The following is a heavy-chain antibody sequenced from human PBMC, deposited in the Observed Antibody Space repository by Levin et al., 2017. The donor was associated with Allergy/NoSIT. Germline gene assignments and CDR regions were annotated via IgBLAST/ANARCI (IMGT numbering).Heavy chain of an antibody. V-gene: IGHV3-53*01. CDR1: GFDVNTNY. CDR2: IFGRDSS. J-gene: IGHJ4*02. CDR3: AREVSFGDYVLGY. Sequence: GGSLRLFCVASGFDVNTNYMAWVRQAPGKGLEWVSFIFGRDSSDYADSVKGRFTISRDNSKNTLFLQMNNLRAEDTAVYYCAREVSFGDYVLGYWGQGTLVSVSS. D-gene: IGHD4-17*01.